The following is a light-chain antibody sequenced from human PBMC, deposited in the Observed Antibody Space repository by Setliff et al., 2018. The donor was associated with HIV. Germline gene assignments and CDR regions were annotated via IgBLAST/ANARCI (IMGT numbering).Light chain of an antibody. CDR1: SNDVGATDY. J-gene: IGLJ1*01. V-gene: IGLV2-11*01. CDR2: DVS. Sequence: QSVLTQPRSVSGSPGQSVTISCTGTSNDVGATDYVSWYQQHPGKAPKLLIYDVSKRPSGVANRFSGSKSGNTASLTISGLQAEDEADYYCCSYAGSYTHYVFGTGTKVTVL. CDR3: CSYAGSYTHYV.